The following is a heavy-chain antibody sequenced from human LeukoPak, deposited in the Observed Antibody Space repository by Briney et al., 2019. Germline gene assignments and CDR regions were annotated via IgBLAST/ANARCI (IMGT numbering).Heavy chain of an antibody. CDR3: ARHNRGRGVFDY. J-gene: IGHJ4*02. CDR2: IYYSGST. D-gene: IGHD1-26*01. Sequence: PSETLSLTCTVSGGSISSGGYYWSWIRQHPGKGLEWIGYIYYSGSTYYNPSLKSRVTISVDTSKNQFSLKLSSVTAADTAVYYCARHNRGRGVFDYWGQGTLVTVSS. CDR1: GGSISSGGYY. V-gene: IGHV4-31*03.